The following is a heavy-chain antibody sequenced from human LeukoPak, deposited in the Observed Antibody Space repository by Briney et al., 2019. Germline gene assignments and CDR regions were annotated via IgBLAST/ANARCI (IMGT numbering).Heavy chain of an antibody. CDR1: GFTFSSYG. CDR2: ISYDGSNK. Sequence: PGGSLRLSCAASGFTFSSYGMHWVRQAPGKGLEWVAVISYDGSNKYYAYSVKGRFTISRDNSKNTLYLQMNSLRAEDTAVYYCAKDGYYYDSSPLNYFDYWGQGTLVTVSS. CDR3: AKDGYYYDSSPLNYFDY. D-gene: IGHD3-22*01. J-gene: IGHJ4*02. V-gene: IGHV3-30*18.